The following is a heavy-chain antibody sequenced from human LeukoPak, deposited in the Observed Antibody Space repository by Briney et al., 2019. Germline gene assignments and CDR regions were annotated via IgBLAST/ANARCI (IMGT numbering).Heavy chain of an antibody. CDR2: IYHSGST. D-gene: IGHD3-16*01. J-gene: IGHJ4*02. Sequence: SETLSLTCAVSGGSISSGGYSWSWIRQPPGKGLEWIGYIYHSGSTYYNPSLKSRVTISVDRSKNQFSLKLSSVTAADTAVYYCARVGLRLGGPVEFDYWGQGTLVTVSS. CDR3: ARVGLRLGGPVEFDY. V-gene: IGHV4-30-2*01. CDR1: GGSISSGGYS.